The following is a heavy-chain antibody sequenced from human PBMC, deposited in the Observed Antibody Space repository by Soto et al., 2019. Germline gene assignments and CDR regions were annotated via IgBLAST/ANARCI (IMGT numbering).Heavy chain of an antibody. J-gene: IGHJ6*02. Sequence: QVQLVQSGAEVKEPGSSVRVSCKASGGTFDNFIMNWVRQTPGQGLEWMGGIVPMLGTPTYAEKFKGRVTISATESTRTTYLEVTRPTPAPTPTYYYPRNGTYSTSLSQYSGMDVWCQGTAVTVS. CDR2: IVPMLGTP. V-gene: IGHV1-69*01. D-gene: IGHD2-2*01. CDR1: GGTFDNFI. CDR3: PRNGTYSTSLSQYSGMDV.